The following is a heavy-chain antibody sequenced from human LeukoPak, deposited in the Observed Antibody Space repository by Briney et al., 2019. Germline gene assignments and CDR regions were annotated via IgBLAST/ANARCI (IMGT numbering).Heavy chain of an antibody. CDR3: ARGKPSYGSGTFYRPLEPNYMDV. CDR2: IYHSGST. CDR1: GYSISSGYY. V-gene: IGHV4-38-2*02. D-gene: IGHD3-10*01. J-gene: IGHJ6*03. Sequence: SETLSLTCTVSGYSISSGYYWGWIRQPPGKGLEWIGSIYHSGSTYYNPSLKSRVTISVDTSKNQFSLKLSSVTAADTAVYYCARGKPSYGSGTFYRPLEPNYMDVWGKGTTVTVSS.